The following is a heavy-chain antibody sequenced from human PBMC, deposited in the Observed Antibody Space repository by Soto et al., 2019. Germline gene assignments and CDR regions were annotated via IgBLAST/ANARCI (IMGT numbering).Heavy chain of an antibody. V-gene: IGHV3-74*01. CDR3: ARERGGGFGDV. J-gene: IGHJ6*02. D-gene: IGHD3-10*01. CDR2: ITSDGSST. Sequence: EVQLVEFGGGLVQPGGSLRLSCAASGFTFSTYYMNWVRQAPGKGLVWVARITSDGSSTTYADSVKGRFTISRDNAKNTLYLHMNSLRAEDTAVYSCARERGGGFGDVWGQGTTVTVSS. CDR1: GFTFSTYY.